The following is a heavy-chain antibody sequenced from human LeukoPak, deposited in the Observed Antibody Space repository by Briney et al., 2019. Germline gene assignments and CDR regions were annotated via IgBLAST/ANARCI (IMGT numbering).Heavy chain of an antibody. CDR3: ARFYVVPAATYYYYYGMDV. CDR2: INLNSGGT. Sequence: ASVSVSCMASGYTFTVYYMHWVRQAPGEGLECMGRINLNSGGTNYAQKFQGRVTVTRDTSISTAYMELSRLRSDDTAVYYCARFYVVPAATYYYYYGMDVWGQGTTVTVSS. V-gene: IGHV1-2*06. CDR1: GYTFTVYY. J-gene: IGHJ6*02. D-gene: IGHD2-2*01.